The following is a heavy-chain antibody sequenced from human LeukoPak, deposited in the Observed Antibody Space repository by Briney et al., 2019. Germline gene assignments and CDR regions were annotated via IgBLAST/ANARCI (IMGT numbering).Heavy chain of an antibody. D-gene: IGHD3-22*01. V-gene: IGHV3-23*01. Sequence: GGSLRLSCAASGFTFSSYAMSWVRQAPGKGLEWVSAISGSGGSTYYADSVKGRFTISRDNSKNTLYLQMNSLRAEDTAVYYCAKDRRYYDSSGYSDYWGQGTLVTVSS. J-gene: IGHJ4*02. CDR2: ISGSGGST. CDR3: AKDRRYYDSSGYSDY. CDR1: GFTFSSYA.